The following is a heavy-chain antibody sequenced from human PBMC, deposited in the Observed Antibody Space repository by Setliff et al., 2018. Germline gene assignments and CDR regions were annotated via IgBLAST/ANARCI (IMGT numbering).Heavy chain of an antibody. J-gene: IGHJ6*03. CDR2: INTDTGNP. Sequence: ASVKVSCKASGYTFNNYAINWVRQAPGQGLEWMGWINTDTGNPTSAQGFTGRFVFSLDTSVSTAYLQISSLKAEDTAVHYCARGGDIITIFGVVTPDYYYYMDVWGTGTTVTVSS. CDR3: ARGGDIITIFGVVTPDYYYYMDV. V-gene: IGHV7-4-1*02. D-gene: IGHD3-3*01. CDR1: GYTFNNYA.